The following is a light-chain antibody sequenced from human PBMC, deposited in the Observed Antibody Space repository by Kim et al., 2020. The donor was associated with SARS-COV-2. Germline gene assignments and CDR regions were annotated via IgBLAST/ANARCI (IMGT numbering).Light chain of an antibody. Sequence: EIVLTQSPGTLSLSPGERATLSCRASQSVSSSYLGWYQQKPGQAPRLLIYGTSNRATGIPDRFSGSGSGTDITLTISRLEPEDFAVYYCHHYGSSPRTFGQGTKLEI. J-gene: IGKJ2*01. CDR1: QSVSSSY. CDR2: GTS. V-gene: IGKV3-20*01. CDR3: HHYGSSPRT.